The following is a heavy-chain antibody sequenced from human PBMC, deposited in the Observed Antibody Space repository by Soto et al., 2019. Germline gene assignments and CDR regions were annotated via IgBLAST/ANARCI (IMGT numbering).Heavy chain of an antibody. V-gene: IGHV3-23*01. CDR1: GFTFSSYA. CDR2: ISGSGGST. CDR3: ARRVNYYDSSAYYFDY. D-gene: IGHD3-22*01. J-gene: IGHJ4*02. Sequence: EVQLLESGGGLVQPGGSLRLSCAASGFTFSSYAMSWVRQAPGKGLEWVSAISGSGGSTYYADYVKGRFTISGDKSKNSLYLQMNSLRAEDTAVYYCARRVNYYDSSAYYFDYWGQGTMVTVSS.